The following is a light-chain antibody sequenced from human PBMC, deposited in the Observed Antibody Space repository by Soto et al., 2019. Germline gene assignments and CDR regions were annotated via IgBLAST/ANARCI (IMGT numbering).Light chain of an antibody. CDR1: SSDVGGYNF. J-gene: IGLJ2*01. CDR2: EVS. Sequence: QSALTQPPSASGSPGQSVTISCTGTSSDVGGYNFVSWYQQHPGKAPKLMIYEVSKRPSGVPDRFSGSKSGNTASLTVSGLQVEDEADYYCSSYAGSTLFGGGTKLTVL. CDR3: SSYAGSTL. V-gene: IGLV2-8*01.